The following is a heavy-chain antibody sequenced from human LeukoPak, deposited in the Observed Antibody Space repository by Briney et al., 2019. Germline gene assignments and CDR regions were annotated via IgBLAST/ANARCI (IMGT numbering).Heavy chain of an antibody. V-gene: IGHV1-8*01. CDR3: ARPKSQLAPYYFDY. CDR1: GYTFTSYD. D-gene: IGHD6-19*01. J-gene: IGHJ4*02. Sequence: ASVTVSFKASGYTFTSYDINWVRQATGQGREWMGWMNPNSGNTGYAQKFQGRVTMTRNTSISTAYMELSSLRSEDTAVYYCARPKSQLAPYYFDYWGQGTLVTVS. CDR2: MNPNSGNT.